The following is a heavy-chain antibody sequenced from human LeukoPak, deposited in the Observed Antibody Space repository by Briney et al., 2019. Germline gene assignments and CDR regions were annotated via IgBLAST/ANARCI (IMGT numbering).Heavy chain of an antibody. D-gene: IGHD3-3*01. CDR1: GFTFSNHG. CDR3: ARDFVVVISTYYYYYMDV. Sequence: PGGSLRLSCAASGFTFSNHGMNWVRQAPGKGLEWVSGISPSGDITYYADSVKGRFTISRDNSKNTLYLQMNSLRAEDTAVYYCARDFVVVISTYYYYYMDVWGKGTTVTVSS. CDR2: ISPSGDIT. V-gene: IGHV3-23*01. J-gene: IGHJ6*03.